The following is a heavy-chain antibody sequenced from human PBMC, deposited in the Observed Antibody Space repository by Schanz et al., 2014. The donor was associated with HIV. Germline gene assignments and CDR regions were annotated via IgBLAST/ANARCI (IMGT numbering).Heavy chain of an antibody. CDR2: IKQDGSVK. CDR3: VRDNRGDYCLDY. CDR1: GFTFSSYW. J-gene: IGHJ4*02. D-gene: IGHD4-17*01. Sequence: EVQLVESGGGLVQPGGSLRLSCAASGFTFSSYWMTWVRQAPGKGLEWVANIKQDGSVKSYPDSVQGRFTVSRDNAKNSLFLQMNSLRVEDTAVYYCVRDNRGDYCLDYWGQGTLVTVSS. V-gene: IGHV3-7*01.